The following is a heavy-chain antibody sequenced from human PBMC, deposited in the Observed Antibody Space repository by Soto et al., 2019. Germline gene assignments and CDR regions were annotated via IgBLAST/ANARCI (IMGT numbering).Heavy chain of an antibody. CDR2: ISGSGGST. Sequence: GSLRLTRAASGCTFSSYAMSWVRQAPGKGLEWVSAISGSGGSTYYADSVKGRFTISRDNSKNTLYLQMNSLRAEDTAVYYCAKDLTDYYDSSGPLDYWGQGTLVTVSS. J-gene: IGHJ4*02. CDR1: GCTFSSYA. V-gene: IGHV3-23*01. D-gene: IGHD3-22*01. CDR3: AKDLTDYYDSSGPLDY.